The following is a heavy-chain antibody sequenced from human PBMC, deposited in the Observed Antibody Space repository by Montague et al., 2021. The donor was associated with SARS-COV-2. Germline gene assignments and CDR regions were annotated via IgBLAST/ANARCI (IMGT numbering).Heavy chain of an antibody. J-gene: IGHJ4*02. CDR1: GDSITSDVSY. Sequence: TLSLTCTVSGDSITSDVSYWSWIRQPAGKGLEWIGRIYTTGSTNYNPSLKSRLTISLDTSKNQFSLKQSSVTAADTAVYYCARDDFRWDFDCWGQGTLVTVSS. CDR2: IYTTGST. CDR3: ARDDFRWDFDC. V-gene: IGHV4-61*02. D-gene: IGHD2/OR15-2a*01.